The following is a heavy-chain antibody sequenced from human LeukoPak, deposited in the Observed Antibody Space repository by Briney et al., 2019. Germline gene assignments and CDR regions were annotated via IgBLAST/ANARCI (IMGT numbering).Heavy chain of an antibody. CDR3: ARDLADDFWSGFRGAYGMDV. D-gene: IGHD3-3*01. Sequence: GGSLRLSCAASGFTFSSYSMSWVRQAPGKGLEWVSYISSSSSTIYSADYVKGRFSIFRDNGKNSLYLQMNRLRAEDTAVYDCARDLADDFWSGFRGAYGMDVWGQGTTVTVSS. CDR2: ISSSSSTI. V-gene: IGHV3-48*01. J-gene: IGHJ6*02. CDR1: GFTFSSYS.